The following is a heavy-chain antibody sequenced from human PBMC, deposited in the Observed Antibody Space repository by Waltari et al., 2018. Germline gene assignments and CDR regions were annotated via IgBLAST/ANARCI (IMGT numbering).Heavy chain of an antibody. J-gene: IGHJ2*01. Sequence: EVQLVESGGGLVQPGGSLRLSCAASGFTFSSYWMSWVRQAPGKGLEWVANIKQDGSEKDYVDSVKGRFTISRDNAKNSLYLQMNSLRAEDTAVYYCARDRETNCGGDWCRYFDLWGRGTLVTVSS. V-gene: IGHV3-7*01. CDR3: ARDRETNCGGDWCRYFDL. CDR2: IKQDGSEK. CDR1: GFTFSSYW. D-gene: IGHD2-21*01.